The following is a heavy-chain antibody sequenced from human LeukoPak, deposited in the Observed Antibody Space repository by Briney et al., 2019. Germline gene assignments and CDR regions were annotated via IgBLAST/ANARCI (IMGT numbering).Heavy chain of an antibody. CDR2: IYSGGST. Sequence: GGSLRLSCAASGFTVSSNYMTWVRQAPGRGLEWVSVIYSGGSTYYADSVKGRFTISRDNSKNTLYLQMNSLRAEDTAVYYCARDSPRSSGWSDYWGQGTLVTVSS. J-gene: IGHJ4*02. CDR3: ARDSPRSSGWSDY. V-gene: IGHV3-53*01. D-gene: IGHD6-19*01. CDR1: GFTVSSNY.